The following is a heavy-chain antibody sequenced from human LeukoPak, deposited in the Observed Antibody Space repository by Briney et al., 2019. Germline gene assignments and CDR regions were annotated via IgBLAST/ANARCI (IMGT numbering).Heavy chain of an antibody. V-gene: IGHV3-23*01. Sequence: GGSLRLSCAASGFTFSSYSMNWVRQAPGKGLEWVSAISGSGGSTYYADSVKGRFTISRDNSKNTLYLQMNSLRAEDTAVYYCAKRPSSWPQGVAFDIWGQGTMVTVSS. J-gene: IGHJ3*02. CDR1: GFTFSSYS. D-gene: IGHD6-13*01. CDR3: AKRPSSWPQGVAFDI. CDR2: ISGSGGST.